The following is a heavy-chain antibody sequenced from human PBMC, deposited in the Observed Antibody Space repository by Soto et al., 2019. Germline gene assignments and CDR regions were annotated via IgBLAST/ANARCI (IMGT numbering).Heavy chain of an antibody. Sequence: ASVKVSCKASGCTFSSYAISWLRQAPGQGLEWMGGIIPIFGTANYAQKFQGRVTITADESTSTAYMELSSLRSEDTAVYYCAREEGYCSGGSCYRGWFDPWGQGTLVTVSS. V-gene: IGHV1-69*13. CDR2: IIPIFGTA. J-gene: IGHJ5*02. D-gene: IGHD2-15*01. CDR1: GCTFSSYA. CDR3: AREEGYCSGGSCYRGWFDP.